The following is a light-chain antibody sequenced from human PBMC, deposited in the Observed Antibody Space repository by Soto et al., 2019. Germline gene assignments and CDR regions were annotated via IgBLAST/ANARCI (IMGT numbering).Light chain of an antibody. Sequence: EIVIRYPPATLPLSPGERATLSCRASQSVSSNLAWYQQKPGQAPRLLIYAASTRATGIPARFSGSGSGTEFTLTISSLQSEDFAVYYCQQYNNWPQTFGQGTRWIS. CDR3: QQYNNWPQT. CDR2: AAS. V-gene: IGKV3-15*01. CDR1: QSVSSN. J-gene: IGKJ1*01.